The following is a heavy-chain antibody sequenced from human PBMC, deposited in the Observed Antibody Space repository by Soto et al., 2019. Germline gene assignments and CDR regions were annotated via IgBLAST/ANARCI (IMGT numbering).Heavy chain of an antibody. CDR2: ISYDGSNK. J-gene: IGHJ4*02. V-gene: IGHV3-30-3*01. Sequence: QVQLVESGGGVVQPGRSLRLSCAASGFTFSSYAMHWVRQAPGKGLEWVAVISYDGSNKYYADSVKGRFTISRDNSKNTLYLQMNSRRAEDTAVYYCARDSITIFGVVVSPLFDSWGRGTLVTVSS. CDR1: GFTFSSYA. CDR3: ARDSITIFGVVVSPLFDS. D-gene: IGHD3-3*01.